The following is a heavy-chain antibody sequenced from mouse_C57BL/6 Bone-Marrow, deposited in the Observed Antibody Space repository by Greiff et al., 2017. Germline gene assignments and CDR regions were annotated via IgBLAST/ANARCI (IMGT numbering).Heavy chain of an antibody. D-gene: IGHD1-1*01. V-gene: IGHV5-9-1*02. CDR1: GFTFSSYA. Sequence: EVMLVESGEGLVKPGGSLKLSCAASGFTFSSYAMSWVRQTPEKRLEWVAYISSGGDYIYYADTVKGRFTISRDNARNTLYLQMSSLKSEDTAMYYCTRGYYNGRRYFDVWSTGTTVTVSS. J-gene: IGHJ1*03. CDR3: TRGYYNGRRYFDV. CDR2: ISSGGDYI.